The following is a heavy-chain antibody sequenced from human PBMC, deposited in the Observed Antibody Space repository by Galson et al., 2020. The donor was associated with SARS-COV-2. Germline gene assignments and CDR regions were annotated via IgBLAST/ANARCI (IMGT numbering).Heavy chain of an antibody. J-gene: IGHJ6*02. Sequence: GESLKISCQGSGYSFTSYRLGWVRQMPGKGLEWMGLIYPGGSDIRYSPSFQGQVTISADKSTGTAYLQWSSLQASDSAIYYCTRMGYYLYSMDVWGQGTTVTVSS. CDR2: IYPGGSDI. CDR1: GYSFTSYR. V-gene: IGHV5-51*01. CDR3: TRMGYYLYSMDV.